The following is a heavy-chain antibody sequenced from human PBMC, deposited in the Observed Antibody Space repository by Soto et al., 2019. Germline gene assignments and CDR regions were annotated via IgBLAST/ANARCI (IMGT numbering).Heavy chain of an antibody. CDR3: AREAPAAGTYYYYYMDV. J-gene: IGHJ6*03. Sequence: SLRLSCAASGFPVSSNYMSWVRQAPGKGLEWVSVIYSGGSTYYADSVKGRFTISRDNSKNTLYLQMNSLRAEDTAVYYCAREAPAAGTYYYYYMDVWGKGTTVTVSS. V-gene: IGHV3-66*01. CDR2: IYSGGST. CDR1: GFPVSSNY. D-gene: IGHD6-13*01.